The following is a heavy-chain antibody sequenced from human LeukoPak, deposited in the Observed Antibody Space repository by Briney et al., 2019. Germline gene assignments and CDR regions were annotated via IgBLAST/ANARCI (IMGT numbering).Heavy chain of an antibody. Sequence: SETLSLTCTVSGGSISSSSYYWGWIRQPPGKGLEWIGSIYYSGSTYYNPSLKSRVTISVDTSKNQFSLKLSSVTAADTAVYYCARDWRDYGLRVGWFDPWGQGTLVTVSS. J-gene: IGHJ5*02. V-gene: IGHV4-39*07. CDR1: GGSISSSSYY. CDR2: IYYSGST. CDR3: ARDWRDYGLRVGWFDP. D-gene: IGHD4-17*01.